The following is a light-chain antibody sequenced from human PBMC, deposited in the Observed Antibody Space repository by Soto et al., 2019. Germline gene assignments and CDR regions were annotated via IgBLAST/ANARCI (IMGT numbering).Light chain of an antibody. CDR2: DVS. CDR1: SSDVGGYNY. J-gene: IGLJ1*01. Sequence: QSALTQPRSVSGSPGQSVTISCTGTSSDVGGYNYVSWYQQHPGNAPKLMIYDVSKRPSGVPDRFSGSKSGNTASLTISGLQAADEADYYCCDYAGSYTTSVFGTGTKLTVL. CDR3: CDYAGSYTTSV. V-gene: IGLV2-11*01.